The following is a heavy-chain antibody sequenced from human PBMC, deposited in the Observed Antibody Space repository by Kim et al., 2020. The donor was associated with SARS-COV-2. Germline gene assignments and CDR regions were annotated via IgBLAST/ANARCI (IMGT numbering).Heavy chain of an antibody. D-gene: IGHD2-2*01. CDR2: IYYSGST. V-gene: IGHV4-59*01. Sequence: SETLSLTCTVSGGSISSYYWSWIRQPPGKGLEWIGYIYYSGSTNYNPSLKSRVTISVDTSKNQFSLKLSSVTAADTAVYYCARTSRRGPYMDVWGKGTTVTVSS. CDR3: ARTSRRGPYMDV. CDR1: GGSISSYY. J-gene: IGHJ6*03.